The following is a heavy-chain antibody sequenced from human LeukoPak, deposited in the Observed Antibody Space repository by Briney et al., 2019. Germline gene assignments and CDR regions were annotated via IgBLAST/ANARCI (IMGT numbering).Heavy chain of an antibody. CDR2: IPASGGST. D-gene: IGHD1-1*01. CDR3: ARTALNYAFDI. Sequence: PGGSLRLSCVASGFTFSSNVMIWVRQAPGKGLEWVSSIPASGGSTYYADSVKGRFTISRDNSKNSLYLQMNSLRAEDTAVYYCARTALNYAFDIWGQGTMVTVSS. J-gene: IGHJ3*02. CDR1: GFTFSSNV. V-gene: IGHV3-23*01.